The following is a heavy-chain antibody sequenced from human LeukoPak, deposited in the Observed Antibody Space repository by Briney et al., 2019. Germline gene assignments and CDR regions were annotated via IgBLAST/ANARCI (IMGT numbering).Heavy chain of an antibody. CDR2: ISSSSSTI. CDR1: GFTFSSYS. Sequence: GGSLRLSCAASGFTFSSYSMNWVRQAPGKGLEWVSYISSSSSTIYYADSVKGRFTISRDNAKNSLYLQMNSLRAEDTAVYYCARDIEVNGWVLDYWGQGTLVTVSS. J-gene: IGHJ4*02. CDR3: ARDIEVNGWVLDY. D-gene: IGHD2-8*01. V-gene: IGHV3-48*04.